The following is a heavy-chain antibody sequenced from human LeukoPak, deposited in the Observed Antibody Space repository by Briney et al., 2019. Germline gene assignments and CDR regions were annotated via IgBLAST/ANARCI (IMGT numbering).Heavy chain of an antibody. CDR2: ISHDERNK. V-gene: IGHV3-30*04. J-gene: IGHJ4*02. D-gene: IGHD5-24*01. CDR3: ARPSPPGDGYNPPDY. Sequence: GGSLRLSCVAPGFNFDNCAMHWVRQPLGKGLEWVAVISHDERNKYYADSMKGRITISRDNSKNTLFLQMNNLRTEDTAVYFCARPSPPGDGYNPPDYWGQGTLVTVSS. CDR1: GFNFDNCA.